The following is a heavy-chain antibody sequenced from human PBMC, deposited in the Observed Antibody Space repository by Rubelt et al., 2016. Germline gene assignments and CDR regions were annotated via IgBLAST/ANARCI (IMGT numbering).Heavy chain of an antibody. CDR2: INHSGST. CDR1: GGSFSGYY. Sequence: QVQLQEWGAGLLKPSETLSLTCAVYGGSFSGYYWSWIRQPPGKGLEWIGEINHSGSTHYNASLKSRVTISEDTSKNQFSLKLSSVTAADTAVYYCARHGLWSGNAIGYWGQGTLVTVSS. CDR3: ARHGLWSGNAIGY. D-gene: IGHD5-18*01. V-gene: IGHV4-34*01. J-gene: IGHJ4*02.